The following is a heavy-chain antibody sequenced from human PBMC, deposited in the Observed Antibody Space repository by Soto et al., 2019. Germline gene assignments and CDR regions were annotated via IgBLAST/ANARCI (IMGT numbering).Heavy chain of an antibody. CDR2: ISSSSSYI. J-gene: IGHJ6*02. CDR3: ARLQGIAATGGMDV. V-gene: IGHV3-21*01. CDR1: GFTFSSYS. Sequence: EVQLVESGGGLVKPGGSLRLSCAASGFTFSSYSMNWVRQAPGKGLEWVSSISSSSSYIYYADSVQGRFTISRDNAKNSMYLQMNSLRAEDTDVYYCARLQGIAATGGMDVWGQGTTVTVSS. D-gene: IGHD6-13*01.